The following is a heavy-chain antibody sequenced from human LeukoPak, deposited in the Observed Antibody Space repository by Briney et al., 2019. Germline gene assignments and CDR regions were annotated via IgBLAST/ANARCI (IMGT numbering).Heavy chain of an antibody. Sequence: SETLSLTCTASGGSISSTSYYWGWIRRPPGRGLEWLGGIIYSGNTKYNPSLKSRVTISVDTTKNQFSLKLTSVTAADTAVYFCVRHFHGSGYVVDPWGQGTLVTVSS. CDR2: IIYSGNT. CDR3: VRHFHGSGYVVDP. D-gene: IGHD6-13*01. V-gene: IGHV4-39*01. J-gene: IGHJ5*02. CDR1: GGSISSTSYY.